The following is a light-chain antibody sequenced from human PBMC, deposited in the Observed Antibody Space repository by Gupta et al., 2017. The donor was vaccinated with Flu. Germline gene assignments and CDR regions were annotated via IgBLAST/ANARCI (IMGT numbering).Light chain of an antibody. CDR1: QSVTSSH. V-gene: IGKV3-20*01. CDR3: QQYGSSHH. Sequence: EIVLTQSPGTLSLSPGERATLSCRASQSVTSSHLAWYQQKPGQAPRLLIYGASNRATGIPDRFSGSGSGTDFTLTISRLEPEDSAVYYCQQYGSSHHFGPGTKVDIK. J-gene: IGKJ3*01. CDR2: GAS.